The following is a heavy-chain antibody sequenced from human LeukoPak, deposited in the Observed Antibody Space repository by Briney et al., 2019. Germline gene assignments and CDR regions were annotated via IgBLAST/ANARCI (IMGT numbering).Heavy chain of an antibody. CDR3: ARSGYSSGYVAYFDY. J-gene: IGHJ4*02. CDR1: GYTFTSYA. CDR2: INAGNGNT. D-gene: IGHD5-18*01. V-gene: IGHV1-3*01. Sequence: GSSVKVSCKASGYTFTSYAMHWVRQAPGHRLEWMGWINAGNGNTKYSQNFQGRVTITMDTSANTAYMELSSLRSEDTAVYYCARSGYSSGYVAYFDYWGQGTLVTVSS.